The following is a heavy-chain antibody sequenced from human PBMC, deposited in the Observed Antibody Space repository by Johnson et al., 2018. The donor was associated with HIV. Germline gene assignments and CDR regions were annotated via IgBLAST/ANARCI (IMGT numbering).Heavy chain of an antibody. J-gene: IGHJ3*02. CDR2: IRYDGSNK. V-gene: IGHV3-30*02. D-gene: IGHD3-9*01. CDR3: ARDPYILTGYYNSDAFDI. CDR1: GFTFSSYG. Sequence: QVQLVESGGGVVQPGGSLRLSCAASGFTFSSYGMHWVRQAPGKGLEWVAFIRYDGSNKYYADSVKGRFTISRDNSKNTLYLQMNSLRAEDTAVYYCARDPYILTGYYNSDAFDIWGQGTMVTVSS.